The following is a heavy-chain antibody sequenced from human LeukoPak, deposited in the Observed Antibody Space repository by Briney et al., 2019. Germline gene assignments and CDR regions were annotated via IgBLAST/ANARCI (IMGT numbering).Heavy chain of an antibody. Sequence: PGGSLRLSCAASGLTFSSTWMNWVRQAPGKGLEWVASINQDGSMKYYVDSVKGRFTISRDNAKNSLYLQMNSLTAEDTAVYYCARDPNPIMGANFHFWGQGTLVTVSS. CDR3: ARDPNPIMGANFHF. CDR1: GLTFSSTW. D-gene: IGHD1-26*01. J-gene: IGHJ4*02. CDR2: INQDGSMK. V-gene: IGHV3-7*01.